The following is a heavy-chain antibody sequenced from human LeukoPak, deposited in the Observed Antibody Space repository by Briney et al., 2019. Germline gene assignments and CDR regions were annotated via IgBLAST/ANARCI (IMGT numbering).Heavy chain of an antibody. CDR2: IYTSGST. Sequence: SETLSLTCTVSGRSISSYYWSWIRQPAGKGLEWIGRIYTSGSTNYNPSLKSRVTMSVDTSKNQFSLKLSSVTAADTAVYYCARVSEMATMEDYFDYWGQGTLVTVSS. CDR1: GRSISSYY. J-gene: IGHJ4*02. D-gene: IGHD5-24*01. CDR3: ARVSEMATMEDYFDY. V-gene: IGHV4-4*07.